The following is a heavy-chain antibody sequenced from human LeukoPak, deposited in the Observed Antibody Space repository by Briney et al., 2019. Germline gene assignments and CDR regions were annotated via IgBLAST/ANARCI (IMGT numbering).Heavy chain of an antibody. D-gene: IGHD3-10*01. Sequence: PSETLSLTCIVSGGSISSYYWSWIRQPPGKGLEWIGYIYYSGSTNYNPSLKSRVTISVDTSKNQFSLKLSSVTAADTAVYYCARTGPRGWFDPWGQGTLVTVSS. J-gene: IGHJ5*02. CDR3: ARTGPRGWFDP. CDR1: GGSISSYY. CDR2: IYYSGST. V-gene: IGHV4-59*01.